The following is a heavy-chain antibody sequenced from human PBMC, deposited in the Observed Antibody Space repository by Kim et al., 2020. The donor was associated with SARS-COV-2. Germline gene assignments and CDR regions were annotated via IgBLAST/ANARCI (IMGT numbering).Heavy chain of an antibody. V-gene: IGHV4-34*01. J-gene: IGHJ6*02. Sequence: SETLSLTCAVYGGSFSGYYWSWIRQPPGKGLEWIGEINHSGSTNYNPSLKSRVTISVDTSKNQFSLKLSSVTAADTAVYYCARAVVTTVTHGNYYYGMDVWGQGTTVTVSS. CDR2: INHSGST. CDR3: ARAVVTTVTHGNYYYGMDV. D-gene: IGHD4-17*01. CDR1: GGSFSGYY.